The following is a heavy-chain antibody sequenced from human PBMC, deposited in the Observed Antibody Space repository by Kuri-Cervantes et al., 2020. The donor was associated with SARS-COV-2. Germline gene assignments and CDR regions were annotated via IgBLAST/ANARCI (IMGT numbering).Heavy chain of an antibody. V-gene: IGHV6-1*01. CDR3: AGGSSGRDY. CDR2: TFYRSKWHN. Sequence: SETLSLTCAISGDSVSSNSAAWSWNRQSPSRGLEWLGRTFYRSKWHNEYAVSVKGRITISPDTSKNQFTLRLNSVTPEDTAVYYCAGGSSGRDYWGQGTLVTVSS. CDR1: GDSVSSNSAA. D-gene: IGHD6-19*01. J-gene: IGHJ4*02.